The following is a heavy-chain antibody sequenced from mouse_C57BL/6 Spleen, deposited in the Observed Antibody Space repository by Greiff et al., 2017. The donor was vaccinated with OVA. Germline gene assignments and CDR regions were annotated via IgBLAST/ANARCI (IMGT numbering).Heavy chain of an antibody. CDR1: GYTFTSYW. CDR2: INPSYGGT. J-gene: IGHJ2*01. V-gene: IGHV1-53*01. D-gene: IGHD1-1*01. Sequence: VQLQQPGTELVKPGASVKLSCKASGYTFTSYWMHWVKQRPGQGLEWIGNINPSYGGTNYNEKFKSKATLTVDKSSSTAYMQLSSLTSEDSAVYYCALITTVVASPFDYWGQGTTLTVSS. CDR3: ALITTVVASPFDY.